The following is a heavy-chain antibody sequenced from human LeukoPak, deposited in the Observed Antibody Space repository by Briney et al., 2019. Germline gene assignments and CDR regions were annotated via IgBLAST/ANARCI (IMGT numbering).Heavy chain of an antibody. J-gene: IGHJ4*02. CDR1: GFIFSSYA. D-gene: IGHD6-6*01. CDR3: DPHDSSSHF. V-gene: IGHV3-30-3*01. Sequence: TGGSLRLSCAASGFIFSSYAMHWVRQAPGKGLEWVAFISSDGSNKYYADSVEGRFTISRDNSKNTLYLQMNSLGDEDTAVYYCDPHDSSSHFWGQGTLVTVSS. CDR2: ISSDGSNK.